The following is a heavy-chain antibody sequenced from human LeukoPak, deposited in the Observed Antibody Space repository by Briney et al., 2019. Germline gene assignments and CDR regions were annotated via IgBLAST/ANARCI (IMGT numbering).Heavy chain of an antibody. CDR1: GFTFSSYG. D-gene: IGHD6-19*01. V-gene: IGHV3-30*02. J-gene: IGHJ4*02. CDR2: IRYDGSNK. CDR3: ARGGAVAADPFDY. Sequence: PGGSLRLSCAASGFTFSSYGMHWVRQAPGKGLEWVAFIRYDGSNKYYADSVKGRFTISRDNSKNTLYLQMNSLRAEDTAVYYCARGGAVAADPFDYWGQGTLVTVSS.